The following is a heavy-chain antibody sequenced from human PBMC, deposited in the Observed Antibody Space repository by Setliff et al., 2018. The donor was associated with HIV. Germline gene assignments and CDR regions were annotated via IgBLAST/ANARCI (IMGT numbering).Heavy chain of an antibody. Sequence: GGSLRLSCAASGFTVSDTHMTWVRQAPGKGLEWVSFIYSDGRTYYADSVKGRFTISRDNSKNTLYLQMNSLRAEDTAVYYCAKEYCSSNKCYYYYYMDVWGKGTTVTVSS. J-gene: IGHJ6*03. D-gene: IGHD2-2*01. V-gene: IGHV3-53*01. CDR2: IYSDGRT. CDR1: GFTVSDTH. CDR3: AKEYCSSNKCYYYYYMDV.